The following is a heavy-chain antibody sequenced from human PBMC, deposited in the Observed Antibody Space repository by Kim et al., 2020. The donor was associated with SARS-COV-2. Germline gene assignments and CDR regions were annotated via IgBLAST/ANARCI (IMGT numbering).Heavy chain of an antibody. V-gene: IGHV4-59*01. J-gene: IGHJ4*02. CDR2: T. Sequence: TNYTPSLKSRVTISVDTSKNQFSLRLRSVTAADTAVYYCASETYYYGSVHWGQGTLVTVSS. CDR3: ASETYYYGSVH. D-gene: IGHD3-10*01.